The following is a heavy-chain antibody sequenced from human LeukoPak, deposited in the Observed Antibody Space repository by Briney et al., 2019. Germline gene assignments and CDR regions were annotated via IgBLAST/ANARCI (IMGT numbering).Heavy chain of an antibody. J-gene: IGHJ4*02. CDR1: GYTFTSYA. D-gene: IGHD2-8*01. V-gene: IGHV1-46*01. Sequence: LRASVKVSCKASGYTFTSYAMNWVRQAPGQGLEWMGLINPTGGSTGYAQKFQGRVTMTRDMSTSTDYMELSSLRSEDTAIYYCARDNDFDYWGQGTLVTVSS. CDR3: ARDNDFDY. CDR2: INPTGGST.